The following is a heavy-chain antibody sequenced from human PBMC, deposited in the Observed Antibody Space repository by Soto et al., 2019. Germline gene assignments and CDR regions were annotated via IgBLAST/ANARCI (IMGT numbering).Heavy chain of an antibody. V-gene: IGHV1-18*01. Sequence: QVQLVQSGAEVKKPGASVKVSCKASGYTFYNYDITWVRQDPGQGLEWMGTTSVYNGNTNFSQSLQGRVTMTIDKSTATAYMELRSLTSDDTAVYYCARARATVTTEKALGYWGQGTLVTVSS. J-gene: IGHJ4*02. CDR2: TSVYNGNT. D-gene: IGHD4-17*01. CDR1: GYTFYNYD. CDR3: ARARATVTTEKALGY.